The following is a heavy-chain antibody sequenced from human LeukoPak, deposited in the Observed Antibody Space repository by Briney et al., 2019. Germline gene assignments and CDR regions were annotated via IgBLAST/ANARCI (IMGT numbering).Heavy chain of an antibody. Sequence: PSETLSLTCAVYGGSFSGYYWSWIRQPPGKGLEWIGEINHSGSTNYNPSLKSRVTISVDTSKNQFSLKLSSVTAADTAVYYCARVGRYSSGWRPSYYFDYWGQGTLVTVSS. V-gene: IGHV4-34*01. CDR1: GGSFSGYY. D-gene: IGHD6-19*01. CDR3: ARVGRYSSGWRPSYYFDY. J-gene: IGHJ4*02. CDR2: INHSGST.